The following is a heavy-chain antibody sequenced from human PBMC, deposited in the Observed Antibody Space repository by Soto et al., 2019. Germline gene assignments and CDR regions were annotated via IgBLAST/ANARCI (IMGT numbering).Heavy chain of an antibody. Sequence: ASVKVSCKASGYTFTSYAMHWVRQAPGQRLEWMGWINAGNGNTKYSQKFQGRVTITRDTSASTAYMELSSLRSEDTAVYYCAREIAVAGTIFDYWGQGTLVTGSS. V-gene: IGHV1-3*01. CDR2: INAGNGNT. CDR1: GYTFTSYA. D-gene: IGHD6-19*01. J-gene: IGHJ4*02. CDR3: AREIAVAGTIFDY.